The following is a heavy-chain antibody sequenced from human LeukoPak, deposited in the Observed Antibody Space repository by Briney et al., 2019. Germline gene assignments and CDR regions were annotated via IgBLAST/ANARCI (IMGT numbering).Heavy chain of an antibody. CDR1: ASSISSCNW. V-gene: IGHV4-28*05. D-gene: IGHD1-26*01. Sequence: SDTLSLTCTVSASSISSCNWWWCLRQPRGKLQEWICYIYCSGNIFYNPSLKSRVTMSVDTSKNYFSLKMTFVTAEDTAVYYCVLSKSGSHRAGDYWGQGTLVTVSS. CDR3: VLSKSGSHRAGDY. CDR2: IYCSGNI. J-gene: IGHJ4*02.